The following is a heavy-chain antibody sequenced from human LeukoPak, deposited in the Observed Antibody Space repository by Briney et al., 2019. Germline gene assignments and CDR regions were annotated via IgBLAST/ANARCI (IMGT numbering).Heavy chain of an antibody. J-gene: IGHJ4*02. CDR2: INHSGST. CDR3: ARRQRGARYSYGS. V-gene: IGHV4-34*01. D-gene: IGHD5-18*01. Sequence: SETLSLTCAVYGGSFSGYYWSWIRQPPGKGLEWIGEINHSGSTNYNPSLKSRVTISVDTSKNQFSLKLSSVTAADTAVYYCARRQRGARYSYGSWGQGTLVTVSS. CDR1: GGSFSGYY.